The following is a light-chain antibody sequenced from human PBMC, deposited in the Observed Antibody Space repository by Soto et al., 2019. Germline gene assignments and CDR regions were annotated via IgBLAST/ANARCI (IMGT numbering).Light chain of an antibody. CDR1: QSISSW. V-gene: IGKV1-5*03. CDR3: QQYDSNPLT. J-gene: IGKJ4*01. Sequence: DIQMTQSPSTLSASVGDRVTITCRASQSISSWLAWYQQKPGKVPKLLIYKAHSLESGVPSRFSGSGSGTEFALSISRLQPDDFATYYCQQYDSNPLTFGGGTKVEIK. CDR2: KAH.